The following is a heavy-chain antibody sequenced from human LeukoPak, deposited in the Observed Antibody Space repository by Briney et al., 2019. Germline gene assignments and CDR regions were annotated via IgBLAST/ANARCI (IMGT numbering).Heavy chain of an antibody. D-gene: IGHD1-1*01. Sequence: GGSLRLSCAASGFTFKNYAMTWVRQAPGKGLESISVITDGADTYYADSVKGRFTISRDNSQNTVHLQMDNLRADDTAVYYCAKVDYWSPENYLDSWGQGTLVTVSS. V-gene: IGHV3-23*01. J-gene: IGHJ4*02. CDR1: GFTFKNYA. CDR3: AKVDYWSPENYLDS. CDR2: ITDGADT.